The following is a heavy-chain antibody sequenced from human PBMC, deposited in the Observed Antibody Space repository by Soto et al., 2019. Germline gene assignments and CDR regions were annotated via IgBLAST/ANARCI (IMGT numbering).Heavy chain of an antibody. J-gene: IGHJ5*02. V-gene: IGHV4-59*08. Sequence: SETLSLTCTVSGGSFSSYYWSWIRQPPGKGLEWIGYISYSGSTNYNPSLKSRATISVDTSTNQFSLKLSSVTAADTAVYYCARHRGITVFGVVIHNNWFDPWGQGTLVTVSS. CDR3: ARHRGITVFGVVIHNNWFDP. CDR2: ISYSGST. D-gene: IGHD3-3*01. CDR1: GGSFSSYY.